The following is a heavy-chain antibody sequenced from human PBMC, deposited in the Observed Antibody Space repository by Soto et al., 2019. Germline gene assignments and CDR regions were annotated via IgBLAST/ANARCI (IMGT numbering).Heavy chain of an antibody. V-gene: IGHV4-4*07. J-gene: IGHJ6*02. CDR1: GGSISSYY. CDR3: ARDVIGSWYGYSYGIDV. Sequence: SETLSLTCTVSGGSISSYYWSWIRQPAGKGLEWIGRIYTSGSTNYNPSLKSRVTMSVDTSKNQFSLKLSSVTAADTAVYYCARDVIGSWYGYSYGIDVWGQGTTVTVYS. CDR2: IYTSGST. D-gene: IGHD6-13*01.